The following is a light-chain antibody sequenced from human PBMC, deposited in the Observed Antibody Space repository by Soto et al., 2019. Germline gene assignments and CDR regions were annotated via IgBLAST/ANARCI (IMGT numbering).Light chain of an antibody. CDR3: QQRTNWPPFS. V-gene: IGKV3-11*01. CDR1: QSVNNY. CDR2: EAS. J-gene: IGKJ2*03. Sequence: EIVLTQSPATLSLSPGERGTLSCRASQSVNNYLAWFQQRPGQPPKLLIYEASNRAVGVPARFSGSGSVTDFTLTISSLEPEDFALYYCQQRTNWPPFSFGQGTKLEIK.